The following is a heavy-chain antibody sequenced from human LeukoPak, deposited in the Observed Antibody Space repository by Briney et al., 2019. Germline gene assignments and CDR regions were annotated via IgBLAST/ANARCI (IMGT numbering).Heavy chain of an antibody. V-gene: IGHV3-7*01. Sequence: GGSLRLSCAASGFAFSNYWMRWVRQAPGKGLEWVASIKEDGSERYYVDSMRGRFTISRDNAKNSLLLQMNSLRVEDTAVYYCARKGDHYDRSGYFHYFDYWGQGTLLTVSS. CDR3: ARKGDHYDRSGYFHYFDY. CDR1: GFAFSNYW. CDR2: IKEDGSER. D-gene: IGHD3-22*01. J-gene: IGHJ4*02.